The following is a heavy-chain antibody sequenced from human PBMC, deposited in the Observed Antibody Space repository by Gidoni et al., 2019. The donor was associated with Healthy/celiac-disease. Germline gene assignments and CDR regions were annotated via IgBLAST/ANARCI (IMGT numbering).Heavy chain of an antibody. Sequence: QVQLVESGGGLVKPGGSLRLSCAASGFTFRDYYMSWIRQAPGKGLEWVSYISSSSGYTNYADSVKGRFTISRDNAKNLLYLQMNSLRAEDTAVYYCARLMGSGWQQLGAFDYWGQGTLVTVSS. J-gene: IGHJ4*02. CDR1: GFTFRDYY. CDR2: ISSSSGYT. V-gene: IGHV3-11*05. D-gene: IGHD5-12*01. CDR3: ARLMGSGWQQLGAFDY.